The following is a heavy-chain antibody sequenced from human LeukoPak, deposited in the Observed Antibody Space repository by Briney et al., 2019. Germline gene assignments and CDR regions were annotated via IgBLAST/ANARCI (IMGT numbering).Heavy chain of an antibody. J-gene: IGHJ3*02. Sequence: ASVKVSSKASGYTFTSYYMHWVRQAPGQGLEWMGIIDPSGGSTSYAQKFQGRVTMTRDTSTSTVYMELSSLRSEDTAVYYCARGYCSGGSCPGDAFDIWGQGTMVTVSS. CDR2: IDPSGGST. CDR1: GYTFTSYY. D-gene: IGHD2-15*01. V-gene: IGHV1-46*01. CDR3: ARGYCSGGSCPGDAFDI.